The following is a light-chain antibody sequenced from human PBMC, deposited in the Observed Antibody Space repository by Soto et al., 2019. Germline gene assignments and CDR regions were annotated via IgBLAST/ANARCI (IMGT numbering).Light chain of an antibody. CDR3: GSWDSSLSAYV. CDR1: SSDVGSYNL. J-gene: IGLJ1*01. Sequence: QSVLTQPASVSGSPGQSITISCTGTSSDVGSYNLVSWYQQHPGKAPKLMIYDDNKRPSGIPDRFSGSKSGTSATLGITGFQTGDEADYYCGSWDSSLSAYVFGTGTKVTVL. V-gene: IGLV2-14*02. CDR2: DDN.